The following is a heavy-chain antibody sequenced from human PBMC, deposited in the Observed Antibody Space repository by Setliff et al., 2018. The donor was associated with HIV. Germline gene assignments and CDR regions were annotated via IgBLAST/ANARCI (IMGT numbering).Heavy chain of an antibody. V-gene: IGHV4-59*08. CDR3: ARSSRGSLRDLDY. Sequence: SETLSLTCTVSGGSISNYYWSWIRQPPGKGLEWIGCGYYSGITHYDPSRKSRVSISVDASKNQFSLWLNSVTVADTAVDCCARSSRGSLRDLDYWGPGTLVTVSS. CDR2: GYYSGIT. J-gene: IGHJ4*02. D-gene: IGHD2-21*02. CDR1: GGSISNYY.